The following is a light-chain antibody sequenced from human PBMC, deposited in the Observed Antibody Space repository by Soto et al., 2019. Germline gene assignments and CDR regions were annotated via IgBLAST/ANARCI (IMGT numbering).Light chain of an antibody. CDR1: QSVSSY. J-gene: IGKJ4*01. V-gene: IGKV3-11*01. CDR2: DAS. Sequence: EIVLTQSPANLSLSPGARATLSCRASQSVSSYLAWYQQKPGQAPRLLIYDASNRATGIPARFSGSGSGTDFTLTISSLEPEDFAVYYCQQRSNWLTFGGGTKVEIK. CDR3: QQRSNWLT.